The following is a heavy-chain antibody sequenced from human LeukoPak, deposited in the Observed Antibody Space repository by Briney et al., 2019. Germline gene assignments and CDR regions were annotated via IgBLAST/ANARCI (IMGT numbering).Heavy chain of an antibody. CDR1: GFTFSSYG. J-gene: IGHJ3*02. CDR2: ISYDGSNK. V-gene: IGHV3-30*18. D-gene: IGHD3-22*01. Sequence: PPGRSLRLSCAASGFTFSSYGMHWFRQAPGKRLEWVAVISYDGSNKNYADSVKGRFTISIDNSKNKLYLQMNTLTAEDTAVYYCAKDFGVVGLKDAFDIWGQGTMVTVSS. CDR3: AKDFGVVGLKDAFDI.